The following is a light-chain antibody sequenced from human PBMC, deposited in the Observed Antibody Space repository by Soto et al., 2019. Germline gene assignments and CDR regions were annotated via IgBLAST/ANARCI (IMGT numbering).Light chain of an antibody. V-gene: IGKV3D-20*01. CDR2: DSS. J-gene: IGKJ2*01. CDR1: QTVRSDF. Sequence: EIVLTQSPATLSLSPGERATLSCGASQTVRSDFLAWYQQKAGLAPRLLIYDSSSRATDVPDRFSGSGSGTDFTLNISRLEPEDFAVYYCQQYGSSPTFGQGTQLEIK. CDR3: QQYGSSPT.